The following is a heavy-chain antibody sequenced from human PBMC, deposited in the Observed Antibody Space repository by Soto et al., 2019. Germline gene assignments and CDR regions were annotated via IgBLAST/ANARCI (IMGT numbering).Heavy chain of an antibody. CDR3: TKSPRVATVFRWGLDP. CDR1: GFSVSDYA. V-gene: IGHV3-23*01. Sequence: GGSLRLSCAASGFSVSDYAIAWVRQAPGKGLEWVSSLSGSETMRQADSVKGRFTISRDNSKNTVYLQMNNLRVEDTALYYCTKSPRVATVFRWGLDPWGQGTLVTVSS. D-gene: IGHD5-12*01. J-gene: IGHJ5*02. CDR2: LSGSETM.